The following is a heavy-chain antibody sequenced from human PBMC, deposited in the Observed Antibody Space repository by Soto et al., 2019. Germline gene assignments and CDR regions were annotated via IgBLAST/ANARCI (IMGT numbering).Heavy chain of an antibody. CDR1: GYTFTSYG. Sequence: ASVKVSCKASGYTFTSYGISWVRQAPGQGLEWMGWTSAYNGNTNYAQKLQGRVTMTTDTSTSTAYMELRSLRSDDTAVYYCARGGVNWGSHDAFDIWGQGTMVTVSS. V-gene: IGHV1-18*01. D-gene: IGHD7-27*01. J-gene: IGHJ3*02. CDR2: TSAYNGNT. CDR3: ARGGVNWGSHDAFDI.